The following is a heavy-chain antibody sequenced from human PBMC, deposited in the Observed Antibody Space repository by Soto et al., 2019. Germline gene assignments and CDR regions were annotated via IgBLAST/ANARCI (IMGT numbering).Heavy chain of an antibody. D-gene: IGHD3-22*01. V-gene: IGHV1-46*01. CDR2: INPSGGST. CDR3: ARAPRSHYYDSSGPIDY. Sequence: ASVKVSCKASGYSFTTHYMHWLRRAPGQGLEWMGMINPSGGSTTYAQKFQGRVTMTSDTSTTTVYMALSSRISDDTAVYYCARAPRSHYYDSSGPIDYWGQGTQVTVSS. J-gene: IGHJ4*02. CDR1: GYSFTTHY.